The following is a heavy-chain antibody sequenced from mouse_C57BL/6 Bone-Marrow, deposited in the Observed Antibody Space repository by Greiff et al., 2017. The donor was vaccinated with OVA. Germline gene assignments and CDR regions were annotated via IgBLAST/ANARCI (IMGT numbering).Heavy chain of an antibody. CDR3: TRGVIYYDYDVYFDY. Sequence: EVMLVESGGGLVQPGGSMKLSCAASGFTFSDAWMDWVRQSPEKGLEWVAEIRNKANNHATYYAESVKGRFTISRDDSKSSVYLQMNSLRAEDTGIYYCTRGVIYYDYDVYFDYWGQGTTLTVSS. V-gene: IGHV6-6*01. CDR1: GFTFSDAW. D-gene: IGHD2-4*01. CDR2: IRNKANNHAT. J-gene: IGHJ2*01.